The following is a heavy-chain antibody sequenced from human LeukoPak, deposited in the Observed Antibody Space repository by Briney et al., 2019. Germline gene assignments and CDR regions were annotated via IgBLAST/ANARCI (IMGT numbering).Heavy chain of an antibody. CDR1: GFNLGRYA. CDR2: INTGETT. CDR3: AKGAFDV. V-gene: IGHV3-23*01. J-gene: IGHJ3*01. Sequence: PGGSLRLSCAASGFNLGRYAMSWVRQAPGRGLEWVSCINTGETTSYADSVKGRFTISRDSSKNNLYLHMTSLRDEDTALYYCAKGAFDVWGQGTVVIVSS.